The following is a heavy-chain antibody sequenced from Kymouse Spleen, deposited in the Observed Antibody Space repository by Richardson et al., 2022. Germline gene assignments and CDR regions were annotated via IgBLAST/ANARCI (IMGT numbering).Heavy chain of an antibody. D-gene: IGHD1-26*01. CDR2: INHSGST. J-gene: IGHJ4*02. Sequence: QVQLQQWGAGLLKPSETLSLTCAVYGGSFSGYYWSWIRQPPGKGLEWIGEINHSGSTNYNPSLKSRVTISVDTSKNQFSLKLSSVTAADTAVYYCARGRGGSYLLDYWGQGTLVTVSS. CDR1: GGSFSGYY. V-gene: IGHV4-34*01. CDR3: ARGRGGSYLLDY.